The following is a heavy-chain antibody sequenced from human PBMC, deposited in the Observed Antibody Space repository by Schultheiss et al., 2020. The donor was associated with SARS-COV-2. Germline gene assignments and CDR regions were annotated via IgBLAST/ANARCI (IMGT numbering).Heavy chain of an antibody. J-gene: IGHJ4*02. D-gene: IGHD1-26*01. V-gene: IGHV4-31*01. CDR3: ARTVVGATGAPDFDY. CDR2: IYYSGST. CDR1: GGSISSSSYY. Sequence: SETLSLTCTVSGGSISSSSYYWGWIRQPPGKGLEWIGYIYYSGSTYYNPSLKSLVTISVDTSKNQFSLKLSSVTAADTAVYYCARTVVGATGAPDFDYWGQGTLVTVSS.